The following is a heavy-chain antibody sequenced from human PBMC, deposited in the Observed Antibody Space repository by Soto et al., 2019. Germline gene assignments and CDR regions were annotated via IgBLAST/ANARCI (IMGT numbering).Heavy chain of an antibody. CDR1: GGSISSGDYY. J-gene: IGHJ4*02. Sequence: SETLSLTSTVSGGSISSGDYYWSWIRQPAGKGLEWIGYIYYSGSTYYNPSLKSRVTISVDTSKNQFSLKLSSVTAADTAVYYCARENSPGIAAAGTVYWGQGTLVTVSS. D-gene: IGHD6-13*01. CDR2: IYYSGST. CDR3: ARENSPGIAAAGTVY. V-gene: IGHV4-30-4*01.